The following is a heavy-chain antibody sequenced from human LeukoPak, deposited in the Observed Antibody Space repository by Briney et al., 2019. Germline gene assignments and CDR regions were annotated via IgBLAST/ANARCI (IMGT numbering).Heavy chain of an antibody. Sequence: GGSLRLSCVASGFTFSSYSMNWVRQAPGKGLESVSSISSSSSYIYYADSVKGRFTISRDNAKNSLYLQMNSLRAEDTAVYYCASGGYGGPPVWGQGTLVTVSS. J-gene: IGHJ4*02. V-gene: IGHV3-21*01. CDR2: ISSSSSYI. CDR3: ASGGYGGPPV. D-gene: IGHD4-23*01. CDR1: GFTFSSYS.